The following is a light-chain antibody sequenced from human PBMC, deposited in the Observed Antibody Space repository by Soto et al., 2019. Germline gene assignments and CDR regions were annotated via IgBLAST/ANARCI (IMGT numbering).Light chain of an antibody. CDR2: LNSDGSH. V-gene: IGLV4-69*01. CDR3: QTWGTGIVV. CDR1: SGHSNYA. J-gene: IGLJ2*01. Sequence: QSVLTQSPSASASLGASVKLTCTLSSGHSNYAIAWHQQQPEKGPRYLMKLNSDGSHSKGYGIPDRFSGSSSGAERALTIASLQSEDEADYYCQTWGTGIVVFGGGTKVTVL.